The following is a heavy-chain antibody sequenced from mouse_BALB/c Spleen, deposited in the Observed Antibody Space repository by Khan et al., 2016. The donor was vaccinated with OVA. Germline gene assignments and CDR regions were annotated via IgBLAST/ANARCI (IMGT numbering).Heavy chain of an antibody. J-gene: IGHJ2*01. CDR2: ISYSGNT. Sequence: EVQLVESGPGLVKPSQSLSLTCTVTGYSITSDYAWNWLRQFPENKLEWMGYISYSGNTNYNPSLKSRISITRDTSKNQFFLQLNSVTTEDTATYYCARVYGGDFDYWGQGTTLTVSS. D-gene: IGHD2-10*02. CDR3: ARVYGGDFDY. V-gene: IGHV3-2*02. CDR1: GYSITSDYA.